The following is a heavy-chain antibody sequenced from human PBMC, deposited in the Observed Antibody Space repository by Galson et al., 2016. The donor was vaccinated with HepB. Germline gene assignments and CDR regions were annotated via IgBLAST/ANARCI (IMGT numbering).Heavy chain of an antibody. J-gene: IGHJ4*02. CDR1: GFTFSSHW. CDR3: VRDRVGDPPFDY. CDR2: IKGDGSSI. Sequence: SLRLSCAASGFTFSSHWMHWVRQVPGKGLVWVARIKGDGSSIQYADSVKGRFAISRDNAKNTLDLQMNSLRAEDSGLYYCVRDRVGDPPFDYWGQGALVTVSS. V-gene: IGHV3-74*01. D-gene: IGHD1-26*01.